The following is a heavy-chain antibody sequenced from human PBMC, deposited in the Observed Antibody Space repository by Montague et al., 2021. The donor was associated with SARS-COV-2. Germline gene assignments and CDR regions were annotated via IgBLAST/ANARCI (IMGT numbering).Heavy chain of an antibody. D-gene: IGHD3-9*01. CDR2: XDWDDDK. V-gene: IGHV2-70*11. CDR1: GFSLGTSGMC. CDR3: ARGYYDILTGYLDAFDI. J-gene: IGHJ3*02. Sequence: PALVKPTQTLTLTCSFSGFSLGTSGMCVSWIRQPPGKALEWLARXDWDDDKYYSTSLKTRLTISKDTSKNQVVLTMTNMYPVDTATYYCARGYYDILTGYLDAFDIWGQGTMVTVSS.